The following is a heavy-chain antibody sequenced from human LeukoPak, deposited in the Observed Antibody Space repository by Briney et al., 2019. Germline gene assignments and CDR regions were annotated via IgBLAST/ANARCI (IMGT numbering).Heavy chain of an antibody. CDR2: FTPSGDPT. CDR3: AKDSGWIQFID. J-gene: IGHJ4*02. D-gene: IGHD5-24*01. V-gene: IGHV3-23*01. CDR1: GFTFSTYG. Sequence: GGSLRLSCAGSGFTFSTYGMNWVRQAPGKGLEWVSGFTPSGDPTYYADSVKGRFIISRDNSKNTMYLQMNSLRAEDTGVYYCAKDSGWIQFIDWGQGTPVTVSS.